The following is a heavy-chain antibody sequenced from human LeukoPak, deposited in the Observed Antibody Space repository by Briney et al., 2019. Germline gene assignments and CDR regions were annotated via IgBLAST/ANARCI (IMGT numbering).Heavy chain of an antibody. CDR2: ISGSGGST. D-gene: IGHD6-19*01. V-gene: IGHV3-23*01. Sequence: SGGSLRLSCATSGFTFSSYAMSWVRQAPGKGLEWVSAISGSGGSTYCADSVKGRFTISRDNSKNTLSLQMSSLRAEETAVYYCAKVDSSGWYGGVAFDIWGQGTVVIVSS. J-gene: IGHJ3*02. CDR1: GFTFSSYA. CDR3: AKVDSSGWYGGVAFDI.